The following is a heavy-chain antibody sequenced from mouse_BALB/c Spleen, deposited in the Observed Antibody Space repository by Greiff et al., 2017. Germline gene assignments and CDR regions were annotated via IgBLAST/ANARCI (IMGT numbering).Heavy chain of an antibody. J-gene: IGHJ2*01. CDR2: IDPSDSET. CDR1: GYTFTSYW. D-gene: IGHD1-2*01. Sequence: VKLQQSGPELARPGASVKLSCKASGYTFTSYWMHWVKQRPGQGLEWIGMIDPSDSETRLNQKFKDKATLNVEKSSNTAYMQLSSLTSEDSAVYDCARGVMTTAPFDYWGQGTTLTVSA. V-gene: IGHV1-59*01. CDR3: ARGVMTTAPFDY.